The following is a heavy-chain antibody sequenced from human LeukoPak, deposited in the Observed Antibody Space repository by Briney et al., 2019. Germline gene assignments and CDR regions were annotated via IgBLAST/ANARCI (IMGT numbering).Heavy chain of an antibody. D-gene: IGHD5-18*01. V-gene: IGHV1-2*06. Sequence: ASVKVSCKASGYTFTGYYMHWVRQAPGQGLEWMGRINPNSGGTNYAQKVQGRVTMTRDTSISTAYMELSRLRSDDTAVYYCARVGGYSYGYDYWGQGTLVTVSS. J-gene: IGHJ4*02. CDR2: INPNSGGT. CDR1: GYTFTGYY. CDR3: ARVGGYSYGYDY.